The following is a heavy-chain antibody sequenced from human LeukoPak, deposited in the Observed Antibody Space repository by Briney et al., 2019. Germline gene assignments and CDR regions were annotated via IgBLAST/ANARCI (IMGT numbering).Heavy chain of an antibody. CDR1: GGSFSGYY. V-gene: IGHV4-34*01. Sequence: SETLSLTCAVYGGSFSGYYWSWIRQPPGKGLEWIGEINHSGSTNYNPSLKSRVTISVDTSENQFSLKLSSVTAADTAVYYCARGSDIVVVPAAPFDYWGQGTLVTVSS. J-gene: IGHJ4*02. CDR3: ARGSDIVVVPAAPFDY. CDR2: INHSGST. D-gene: IGHD2-2*01.